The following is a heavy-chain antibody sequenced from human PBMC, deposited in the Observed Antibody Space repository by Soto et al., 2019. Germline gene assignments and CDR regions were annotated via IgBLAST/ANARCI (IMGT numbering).Heavy chain of an antibody. CDR2: INPNRGGR. CDR1: GYTFSGYY. J-gene: IGHJ4*02. D-gene: IGHD6-19*01. CDR3: ARAYNSGCDN. Sequence: QVQLVQSGAEVKKPGASVKVSCKASGYTFSGYYMHWVRQAPGQGLEWMGWINPNRGGRKYAQKFQDRVTVTRDTSISTAYMELRRLRSDDSAVYYCARAYNSGCDNWGQGTLVTVSS. V-gene: IGHV1-2*02.